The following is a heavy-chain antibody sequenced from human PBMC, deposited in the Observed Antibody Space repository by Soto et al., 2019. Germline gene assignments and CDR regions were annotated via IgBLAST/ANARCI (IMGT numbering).Heavy chain of an antibody. J-gene: IGHJ5*02. CDR1: GGSISSYY. V-gene: IGHV4-59*01. CDR3: ARGPSTIFGVVIIDWFDP. CDR2: IYYSGST. D-gene: IGHD3-3*01. Sequence: SETLSLTCTVSGGSISSYYWSWIRQPPGKGLEWIGYIYYSGSTNYNPSLKSRVTISVDTSKNQFSLKLSSVTAADTAVYYCARGPSTIFGVVIIDWFDPWGQGTLVTVSS.